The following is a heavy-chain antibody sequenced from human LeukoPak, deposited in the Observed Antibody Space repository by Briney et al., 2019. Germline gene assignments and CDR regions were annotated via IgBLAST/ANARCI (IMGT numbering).Heavy chain of an antibody. V-gene: IGHV4-61*10. D-gene: IGHD3-22*01. CDR1: GGSISSGSYY. Sequence: SETLSLTCTVSGGSISSGSYYWSWIRQPAGKGLEWIGFIYYSGSTNYNPSLKSRVTISVDTSKNQFSLKLSSVTAADTAVYYCARDSTGYYPLFDYWGQGTLVTVSS. CDR2: IYYSGST. J-gene: IGHJ4*02. CDR3: ARDSTGYYPLFDY.